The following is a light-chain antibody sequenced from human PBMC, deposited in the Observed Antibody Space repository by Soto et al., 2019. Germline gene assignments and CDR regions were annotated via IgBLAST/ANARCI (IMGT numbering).Light chain of an antibody. Sequence: EIVLTQSPGTLSLSPGERATLSCRSSQSVSSIYLAWYQQKPGQAPRLLIYGASSRATGIPDRFSGSGSGTDFTLTISSLEPEDFAVYYCQQRSNWPPLTFGGGTKVDIK. CDR2: GAS. CDR1: QSVSSIY. J-gene: IGKJ4*01. CDR3: QQRSNWPPLT. V-gene: IGKV3D-20*02.